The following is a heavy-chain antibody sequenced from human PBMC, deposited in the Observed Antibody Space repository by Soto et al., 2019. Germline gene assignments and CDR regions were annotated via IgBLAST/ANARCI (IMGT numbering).Heavy chain of an antibody. D-gene: IGHD2-15*01. CDR2: IYYSGST. V-gene: IGHV4-31*03. CDR1: GGSISSGGYY. Sequence: SETLSLTCTVSGGSISSGGYYWSWIRQHPGKGLEWIGYIYYSGSTYYNPSPKSRVTISVDTSKNQFSLKLSSVTAADTAVYYCASGGNYCSGGSCYSGWFDPWGQGTLVTVS. CDR3: ASGGNYCSGGSCYSGWFDP. J-gene: IGHJ5*02.